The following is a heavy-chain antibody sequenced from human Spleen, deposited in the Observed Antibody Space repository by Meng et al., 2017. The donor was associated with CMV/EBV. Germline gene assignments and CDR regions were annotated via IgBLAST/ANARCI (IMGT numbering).Heavy chain of an antibody. CDR2: IYHSGST. J-gene: IGHJ6*02. D-gene: IGHD3-3*01. CDR1: GGSVSSGSYY. Sequence: SETLSLTCTVSGGSVSSGSYYWSWIRQPPGKGLEWIGYIYHSGSTIYNPSLESRVTISVDTSKSQFSLKLRSVTAADAAMYYCARDYDFRSGHYYYAMDVWGQGTTVTVSS. CDR3: ARDYDFRSGHYYYAMDV. V-gene: IGHV4-61*01.